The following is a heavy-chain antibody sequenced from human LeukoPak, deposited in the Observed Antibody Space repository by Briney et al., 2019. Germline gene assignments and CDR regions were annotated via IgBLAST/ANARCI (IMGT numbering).Heavy chain of an antibody. V-gene: IGHV3-30*04. CDR3: ASASNPDVDTASSNAFDI. Sequence: PGGSLRLSCAASGFTFSSAMHWVRQPPGKGLEWVAVISFDGSNRYYADSVKGRFTISRDNSRNTLYLQMDSLRPEDTAAYSCASASNPDVDTASSNAFDIWGQGTMVTVSS. CDR1: GFTFSSA. CDR2: ISFDGSNR. J-gene: IGHJ3*02. D-gene: IGHD5-18*01.